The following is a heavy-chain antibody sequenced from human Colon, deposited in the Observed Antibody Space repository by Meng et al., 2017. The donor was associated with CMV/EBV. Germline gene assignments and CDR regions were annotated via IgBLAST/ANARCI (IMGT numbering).Heavy chain of an antibody. J-gene: IGHJ4*02. Sequence: GSPLKISCAASGFTFRNYGVHWVRQSPGKGLEWVALIWDDGTTQNYADSVKGRFTISRDNSRNTLYLQINSLRDEDTAMYFCARGLGHASNNSHDYWGQGTLVTVSS. CDR3: ARGLGHASNNSHDY. V-gene: IGHV3-33*01. CDR1: GFTFRNYG. D-gene: IGHD1-1*01. CDR2: IWDDGTTQ.